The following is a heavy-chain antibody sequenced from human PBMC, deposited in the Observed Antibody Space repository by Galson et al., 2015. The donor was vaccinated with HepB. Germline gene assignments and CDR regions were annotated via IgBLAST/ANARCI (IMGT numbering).Heavy chain of an antibody. CDR2: IYPSDSDT. Sequence: QSGAEVKKPGESLKISCKGYGYSFTSYWIAWVRQMPGKGLEWMGIIYPSDSDTRYSPSFQGQVTISADKSISTAYLQWSSLEGSDTAMYYCARGMVATRLFDFWGQGTLVSVSS. CDR1: GYSFTSYW. D-gene: IGHD5-12*01. J-gene: IGHJ4*02. V-gene: IGHV5-51*01. CDR3: ARGMVATRLFDF.